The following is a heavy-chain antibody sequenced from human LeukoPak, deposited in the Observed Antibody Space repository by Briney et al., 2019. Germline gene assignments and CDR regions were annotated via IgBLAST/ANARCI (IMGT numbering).Heavy chain of an antibody. V-gene: IGHV3-33*01. CDR2: IWYDGSNK. J-gene: IGHJ4*02. CDR1: GFTFSSYG. CDR3: ARGPYSGYDHPDY. D-gene: IGHD5-12*01. Sequence: GGSPRLSCAASGFTFSSYGMHWVRQAPGKGLEWVVVIWYDGSNKYYADSVKGRFTISRDNSKNTLYLQMNSLRAEDTAVYYCARGPYSGYDHPDYWGQGTLVTVSS.